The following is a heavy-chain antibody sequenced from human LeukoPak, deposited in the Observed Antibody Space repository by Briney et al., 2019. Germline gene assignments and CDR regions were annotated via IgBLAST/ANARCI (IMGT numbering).Heavy chain of an antibody. CDR2: VSYNGVST. CDR1: GFTFSAFG. V-gene: IGHV3-23*01. CDR3: AKDRVATVDY. D-gene: IGHD5-12*01. J-gene: IGHJ4*02. Sequence: PGGSLRLSCAASGFTFSAFGMTWVRQAPGKGLEWVSAVSYNGVSTSYADSVKGRFTISRDNSKNTLYLQMNSLRAEGTAVYYCAKDRVATVDYWGQGTLVTVSS.